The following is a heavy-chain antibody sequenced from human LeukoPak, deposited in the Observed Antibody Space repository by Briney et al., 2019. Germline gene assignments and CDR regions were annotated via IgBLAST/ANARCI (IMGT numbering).Heavy chain of an antibody. Sequence: PGGSLRLSCAAAGFTFISYWMHWVRQAPGKGLVWVSRINSDGSSTSYADSVKGRFTISRDNAKNTLYLQMNSLRAEDTAVYYCARGRSWPQAFDIWGQGTMVTVSS. CDR2: INSDGSST. D-gene: IGHD1-26*01. V-gene: IGHV3-74*01. J-gene: IGHJ3*02. CDR1: GFTFISYW. CDR3: ARGRSWPQAFDI.